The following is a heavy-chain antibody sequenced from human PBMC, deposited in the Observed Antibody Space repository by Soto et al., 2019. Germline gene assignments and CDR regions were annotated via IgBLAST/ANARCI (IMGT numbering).Heavy chain of an antibody. CDR1: GDTFSNYI. CDR2: IIPILGIT. CDR3: ATFLGYCGGGSCYTIPSQN. Sequence: QVQLVQSGPEVKKPGSSVKGSCKASGDTFSNYIINWVRQAPGQGLEWMGRIIPILGITNYAQRFQGRVTISADKSTTTAYMELSSVRSEDTAVYYCATFLGYCGGGSCYTIPSQNWGQGTLVTVSS. D-gene: IGHD2-15*01. V-gene: IGHV1-69*02. J-gene: IGHJ1*01.